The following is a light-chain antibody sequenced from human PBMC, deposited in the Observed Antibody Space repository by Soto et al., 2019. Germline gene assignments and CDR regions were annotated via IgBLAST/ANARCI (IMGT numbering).Light chain of an antibody. Sequence: QSVLTQPPSASGTPGLRVTFSCSGSSSNIGSNPVSWYQLLPGTAPKLLIYDNELPSGVPDRFSGSKSGTSASLAISGLQSEDEADYYCAAWYASLNCVVFGGGTKLTVL. CDR3: AAWYASLNCVV. CDR1: SSNIGSNP. V-gene: IGLV1-44*01. CDR2: DN. J-gene: IGLJ2*01.